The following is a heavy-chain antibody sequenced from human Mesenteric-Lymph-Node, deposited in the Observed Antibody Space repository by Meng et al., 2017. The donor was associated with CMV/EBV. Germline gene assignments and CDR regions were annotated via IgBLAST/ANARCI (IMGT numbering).Heavy chain of an antibody. Sequence: GESLKISCAASGFTFTSYAMGWVRQAPGRGLEWVSIIRGGGGNTYYADSVKGRFTISRDNSKNTLYLEMNSLRVDDTALYYCAKSTTITVFGVIVDYWGQGTLVTVSS. V-gene: IGHV3-23*01. J-gene: IGHJ4*02. CDR3: AKSTTITVFGVIVDY. D-gene: IGHD3-3*01. CDR1: GFTFTSYA. CDR2: IRGGGGNT.